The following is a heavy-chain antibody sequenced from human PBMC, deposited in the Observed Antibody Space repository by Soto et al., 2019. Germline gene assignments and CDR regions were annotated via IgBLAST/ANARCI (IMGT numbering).Heavy chain of an antibody. D-gene: IGHD1-26*01. Sequence: GGSLRLSCEASGFTVSDNYMTWVRQAPGKGLEWVSLIYSDVYSAGTTYYADSVKGRFTIFRDNSKNTLYLQMDSLRAEDTAVYYCAKDVVVGATTGLGDYYYYYGMDVWGQGTTVTVSS. J-gene: IGHJ6*02. CDR3: AKDVVVGATTGLGDYYYYYGMDV. CDR2: IYSDVYSAGTT. V-gene: IGHV3-53*01. CDR1: GFTVSDNY.